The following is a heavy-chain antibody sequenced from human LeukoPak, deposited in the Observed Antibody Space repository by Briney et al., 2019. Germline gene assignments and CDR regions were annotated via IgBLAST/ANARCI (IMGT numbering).Heavy chain of an antibody. CDR2: ISGSGGST. V-gene: IGHV3-23*01. CDR3: AKGPFSYYDASGYNYFDS. J-gene: IGHJ4*02. CDR1: GFTFSSYW. Sequence: GGSLRLSCAASGFTFSSYWMSWVRQAPGKGLEWVSAISGSGGSTYYADSVKGRFTISRDNSKNTLYLQMNSLRAEDSAVYYCAKGPFSYYDASGYNYFDSWGQGTLVTVSS. D-gene: IGHD3-22*01.